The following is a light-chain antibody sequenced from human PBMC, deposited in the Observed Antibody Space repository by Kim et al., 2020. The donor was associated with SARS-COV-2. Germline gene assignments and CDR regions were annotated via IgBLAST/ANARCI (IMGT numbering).Light chain of an antibody. CDR3: CSYAGTYTYV. J-gene: IGLJ1*01. V-gene: IGLV2-11*01. Sequence: GQSVTISCTGTSSDVGGYDYVSGYQQHPGKAPKLMIYDVSKRPSGVPDRFSGSKSGNTASLTISGLRADDEADYYCCSYAGTYTYVFGIGTKVTVL. CDR1: SSDVGGYDY. CDR2: DVS.